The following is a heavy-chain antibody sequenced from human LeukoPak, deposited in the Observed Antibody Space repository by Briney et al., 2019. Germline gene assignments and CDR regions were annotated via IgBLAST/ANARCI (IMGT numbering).Heavy chain of an antibody. Sequence: SETLSLTCTVSGGSISSYYWSWLRQPPGKGLEWIGYIYYSGTTNYNPSLKSRVTISVDTSKNQFSLKLSSVTAADTAVYYCARRGSGTYFLDYWGQGTLVTVSS. V-gene: IGHV4-59*08. CDR3: ARRGSGTYFLDY. CDR2: IYYSGTT. CDR1: GGSISSYY. J-gene: IGHJ4*02. D-gene: IGHD1-26*01.